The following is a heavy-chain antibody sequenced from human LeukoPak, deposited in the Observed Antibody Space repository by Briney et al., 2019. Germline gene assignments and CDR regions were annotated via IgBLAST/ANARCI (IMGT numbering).Heavy chain of an antibody. CDR1: GFTFSGSA. J-gene: IGHJ4*02. V-gene: IGHV3-73*01. CDR3: TRLGLGVTTDY. Sequence: GGSLRLSRAASGFTFSGSAMHWVRQASGKGLEWVGRIRSKANSYATAYAASVKGRFTISRDDSKNTAYLQMSSLKTEDTAVYYCTRLGLGVTTDYWGQGTLVTVSS. D-gene: IGHD4-11*01. CDR2: IRSKANSYAT.